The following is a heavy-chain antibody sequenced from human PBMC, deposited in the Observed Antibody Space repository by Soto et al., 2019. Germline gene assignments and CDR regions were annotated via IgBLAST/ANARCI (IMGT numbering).Heavy chain of an antibody. J-gene: IGHJ4*02. CDR2: IRPGETG. V-gene: IGHV3-23*01. CDR3: AKDRLPNSCQSFYFDS. Sequence: DVNLLQSGGGSAQPGGSLRLSCATSGFAFSTYAMTWVRQVPGRGLEWVSTIRPGETGFYTVSVKGRITNSRDNCSRILYLQMNDLWVEDAATYSCAKDRLPNSCQSFYFDSWGQGSLVTVSS. CDR1: GFAFSTYA. D-gene: IGHD6-6*01.